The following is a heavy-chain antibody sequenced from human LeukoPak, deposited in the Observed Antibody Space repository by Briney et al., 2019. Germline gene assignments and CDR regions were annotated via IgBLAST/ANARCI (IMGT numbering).Heavy chain of an antibody. CDR2: IYYSGST. J-gene: IGHJ4*02. D-gene: IGHD3-22*01. CDR3: AREILYDSTGYYL. CDR1: GGSISSNSYY. Sequence: PSETLSLTCTVSGGSISSNSYYWGWLRQPPGKGLEWIGSIYYSGSTYYNPSLNIRVTISVDTSKNQFSLNLRSVTAADTAVYYCAREILYDSTGYYLWGQGTLVTVSS. V-gene: IGHV4-39*07.